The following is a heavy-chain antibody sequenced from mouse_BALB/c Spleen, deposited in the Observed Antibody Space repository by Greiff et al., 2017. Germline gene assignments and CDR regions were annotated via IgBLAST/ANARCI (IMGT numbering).Heavy chain of an antibody. CDR1: GFSLTSYG. D-gene: IGHD2-2*01. Sequence: QVQLQQSGPGLVQPSQCLSITCTVSGFSLTSYGVHWVRQSPGKGLEWLGVIWSGGSTDYNAAFISRLSISKDNSKSQVFFKMNSLQANDTAIYYCARTQYGYDSWFAYWGQGTLVTVSA. CDR3: ARTQYGYDSWFAY. CDR2: IWSGGST. J-gene: IGHJ3*01. V-gene: IGHV2-2*02.